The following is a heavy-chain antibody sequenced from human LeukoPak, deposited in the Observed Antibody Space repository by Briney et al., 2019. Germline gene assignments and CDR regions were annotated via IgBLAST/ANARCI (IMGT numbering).Heavy chain of an antibody. D-gene: IGHD3-16*02. V-gene: IGHV3-72*01. J-gene: IGHJ4*02. CDR1: GFIFSDHY. Sequence: GGPLRLSCAASGFIFSDHYMDWVPQATGKGLEWVDRIRNKANSYTTEYAASVKGKFTISRDDSKNSLYLQMKSLKTEDTAVYYCALSITADFDYWGQGTLVTVSS. CDR3: ALSITADFDY. CDR2: IRNKANSYTT.